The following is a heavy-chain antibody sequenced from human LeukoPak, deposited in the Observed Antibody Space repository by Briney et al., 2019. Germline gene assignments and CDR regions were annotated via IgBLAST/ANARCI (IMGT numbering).Heavy chain of an antibody. CDR2: IRYDGSNK. CDR1: GFTFSSYD. V-gene: IGHV3-30*02. CDR3: ANLGMGIDY. D-gene: IGHD7-27*01. J-gene: IGHJ4*02. Sequence: GGSLRLSCATSGFTFSSYDMHWVRQSPGKGLEWVAFIRYDGSNKHYADSVKGRFTISRDNSKNTLYLQMNSLRAEDTAVYLCANLGMGIDYWGQGTLVTVST.